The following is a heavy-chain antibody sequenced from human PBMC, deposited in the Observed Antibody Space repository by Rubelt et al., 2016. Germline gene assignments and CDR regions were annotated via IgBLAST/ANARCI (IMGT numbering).Heavy chain of an antibody. J-gene: IGHJ4*02. D-gene: IGHD3-22*01. V-gene: IGHV3-48*04. CDR1: GFSLSGYS. CDR2: FSGDSGTI. CDR3: VRGYLSNSFDQ. Sequence: PGGSLRLSCAASGFSLSGYSMDWVRQVPGKGLEWISYFSGDSGTIYYADSVRGRFPFSRDNLRKSLYLHLTSLGAEDTAVDYCVRGYLSNSFDQWGQGTLVTASS.